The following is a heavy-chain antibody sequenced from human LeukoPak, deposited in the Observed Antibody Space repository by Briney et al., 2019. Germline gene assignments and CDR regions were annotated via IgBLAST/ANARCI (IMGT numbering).Heavy chain of an antibody. CDR3: ASLNYGPDY. CDR1: GFTFSSYW. J-gene: IGHJ4*02. Sequence: GGSLRLSCAASGFTFSSYWMHWVRQAPGKGLVWVSRIDNDGRGTSYADSVKGRFTISRDNAKNRLYLQMNSLRAEDTAVYYCASLNYGPDYWGQGALVTVSS. V-gene: IGHV3-74*01. CDR2: IDNDGRGT. D-gene: IGHD3-16*01.